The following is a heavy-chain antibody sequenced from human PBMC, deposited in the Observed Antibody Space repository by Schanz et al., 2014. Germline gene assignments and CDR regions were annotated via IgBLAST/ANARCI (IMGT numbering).Heavy chain of an antibody. CDR1: GFAFSSYG. CDR3: AKYRGYYRVSGSYRELEY. J-gene: IGHJ4*02. Sequence: EVQLLESGGGLVQPGGSLRLSCLASGFAFSSYGMNWLRQAPGKGLEWVSVIGVDGTTTYYADSVKGRFTISRDNSKNTLYRQMNSLRPEDTAVYYCAKYRGYYRVSGSYRELEYWGQGTLVTVSS. CDR2: IGVDGTTT. D-gene: IGHD3-10*01. V-gene: IGHV3-23*01.